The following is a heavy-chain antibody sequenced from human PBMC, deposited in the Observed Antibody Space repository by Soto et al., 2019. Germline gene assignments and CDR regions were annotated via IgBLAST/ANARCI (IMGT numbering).Heavy chain of an antibody. J-gene: IGHJ4*02. D-gene: IGHD1-26*01. Sequence: WCSLRIAFAASGVTVSRHAMSWVLQAPGKGLEWVSAISGSGGSTYYADSVKGRFTISRDNSKNTLYLQMNSLRAEDTAVYYCAKDLIVGATTGDYWGQGTLVTSPQ. CDR2: ISGSGGST. CDR1: GVTVSRHA. V-gene: IGHV3-23*01. CDR3: AKDLIVGATTGDY.